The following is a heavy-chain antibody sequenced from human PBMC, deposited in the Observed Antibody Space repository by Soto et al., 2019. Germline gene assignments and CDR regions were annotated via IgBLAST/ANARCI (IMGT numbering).Heavy chain of an antibody. CDR2: MNPNSGNT. J-gene: IGHJ6*03. Sequence: ASVKVSCKASGYTFTSYDINWVRQATGQGLEWMGWMNPNSGNTGYAQKFQGRVTMTRNTSISTAYMELSSLRSEDTAVYYCARVVTMVRGAYYYYYYMDVWGKGTTVTVSS. CDR3: ARVVTMVRGAYYYYYYMDV. D-gene: IGHD3-10*01. CDR1: GYTFTSYD. V-gene: IGHV1-8*01.